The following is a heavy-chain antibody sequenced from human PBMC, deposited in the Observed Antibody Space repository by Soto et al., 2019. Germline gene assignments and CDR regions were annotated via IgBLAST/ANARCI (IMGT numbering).Heavy chain of an antibody. V-gene: IGHV6-1*01. CDR2: TYYRSKWYS. Sequence: PSQTLSRTCAISGDSVSSNSAAWNWIRQSPSRGFEWLGRTYYRSKWYSDYAVSVRSRITINPDTSKNQFSLQLNSVTPEDTAVYYCVRFWPPPYSDALTDYTDAFDYWGQGTLVTVSS. J-gene: IGHJ4*02. CDR1: GDSVSSNSAA. CDR3: VRFWPPPYSDALTDYTDAFDY. D-gene: IGHD3-9*01.